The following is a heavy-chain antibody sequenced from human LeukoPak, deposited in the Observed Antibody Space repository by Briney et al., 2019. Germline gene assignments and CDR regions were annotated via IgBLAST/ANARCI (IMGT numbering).Heavy chain of an antibody. D-gene: IGHD2-21*02. Sequence: SEPLSLTCTVSGGPISSFYWTWIRQPPGKGLDWIGYIYYSGTTNYNPSLKSRVTISVDTSKNQFSLKLSSVTPADTAVYYCARDPRGDSDFDYWGQGTLVTVSS. V-gene: IGHV4-59*01. CDR1: GGPISSFY. CDR2: IYYSGTT. J-gene: IGHJ4*02. CDR3: ARDPRGDSDFDY.